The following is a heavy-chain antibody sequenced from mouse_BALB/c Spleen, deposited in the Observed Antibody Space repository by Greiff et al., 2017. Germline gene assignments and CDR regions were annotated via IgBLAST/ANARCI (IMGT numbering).Heavy chain of an antibody. CDR1: GFTFSSYA. CDR3: ARRSTAKDAMDY. D-gene: IGHD1-2*01. V-gene: IGHV5-6-5*01. J-gene: IGHJ4*01. Sequence: EGKLMESGGGLVKPGGSLKLSCAASGFTFSSYAMSWVRQTPEKRLEWVASISSGGSTYYPDSVKGRFTISRDNARNILYLQMSSLRSEDTAMYYCARRSTAKDAMDYWGQGTSVTVSS. CDR2: ISSGGST.